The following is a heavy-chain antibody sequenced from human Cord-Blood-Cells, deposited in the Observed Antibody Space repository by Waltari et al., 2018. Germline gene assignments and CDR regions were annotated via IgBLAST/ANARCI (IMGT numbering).Heavy chain of an antibody. CDR2: IWYDGSNK. CDR3: AREGRIGVAATPAYFDY. D-gene: IGHD2-15*01. J-gene: IGHJ4*02. V-gene: IGHV3-33*01. CDR1: GFTFGSYG. Sequence: QVQLVESGGGVVQPGRSLRLSCAASGFTFGSYGMHWVRQAPGKGLEWVAVIWYDGSNKYYADSVKGRFTISRDKSKNTLYLQMNSLRAEDTAVYYCAREGRIGVAATPAYFDYWGQGTLVTVSS.